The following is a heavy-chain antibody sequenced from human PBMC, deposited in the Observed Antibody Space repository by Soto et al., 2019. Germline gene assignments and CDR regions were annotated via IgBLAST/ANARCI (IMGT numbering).Heavy chain of an antibody. D-gene: IGHD2-15*01. Sequence: EVQLLESGGGLAQPGGSLRLACAASGFTFRNYAMSWVRQAPGKGLEWVSGISDSGAATYYADSVKGRFTISRDNSKNKLYLQTNSLRAEDTAVYYCAKERPLVVAAWFDNWGQGTLVTVSS. CDR3: AKERPLVVAAWFDN. J-gene: IGHJ4*02. CDR2: ISDSGAAT. CDR1: GFTFRNYA. V-gene: IGHV3-23*01.